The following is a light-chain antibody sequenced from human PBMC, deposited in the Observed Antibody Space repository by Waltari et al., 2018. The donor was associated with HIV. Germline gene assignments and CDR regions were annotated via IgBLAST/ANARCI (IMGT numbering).Light chain of an antibody. CDR1: SSDVGSYNL. J-gene: IGLJ2*01. V-gene: IGLV2-23*01. CDR3: CSYAGSSTLEV. Sequence: QSALTQPASVSGSPGQSITISCTGTSSDVGSYNLVAWYQQPPCKAPKLMIYEGSKRPSGVSNRFSGSKSGNTASLTISGLQAEDEADYYCCSYAGSSTLEVFGGGTKLTVL. CDR2: EGS.